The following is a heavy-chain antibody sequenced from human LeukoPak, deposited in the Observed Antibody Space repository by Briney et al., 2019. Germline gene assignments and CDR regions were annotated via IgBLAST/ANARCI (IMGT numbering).Heavy chain of an antibody. V-gene: IGHV1-18*01. Sequence: ASVKVSCKASGYTFTSYDINWVRQAPGQGLEWMGWISAYNGNTNYAQKLQGRVTMTTDTSTSTAYMELRSLRSDDTAVYYCARLNEVAGTYDYWGQGTLVTVSS. CDR2: ISAYNGNT. D-gene: IGHD6-19*01. CDR1: GYTFTSYD. J-gene: IGHJ4*02. CDR3: ARLNEVAGTYDY.